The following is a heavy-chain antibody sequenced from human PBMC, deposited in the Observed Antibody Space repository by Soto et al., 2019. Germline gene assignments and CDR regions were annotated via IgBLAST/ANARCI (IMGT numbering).Heavy chain of an antibody. CDR1: GGTFSNYA. Sequence: QVQLVQSGAAVKKPGSSVKVSCKASGGTFSNYAISWVRQAPGQGLEWMGGITPIFGTANYAQKLQGRVTITADESMSTAYMELSRLRSDDTAVYYCAQTLGLAVAGPGRFDLWGRGTLVTVSS. V-gene: IGHV1-69*12. CDR3: AQTLGLAVAGPGRFDL. D-gene: IGHD6-19*01. CDR2: ITPIFGTA. J-gene: IGHJ2*01.